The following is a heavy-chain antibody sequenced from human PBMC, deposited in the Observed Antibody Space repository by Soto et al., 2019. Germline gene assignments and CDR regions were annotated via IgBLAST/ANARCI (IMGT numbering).Heavy chain of an antibody. D-gene: IGHD3-10*01. J-gene: IGHJ4*02. CDR2: INPSGGST. CDR3: AREVKSYYGSGSFEYYFDY. CDR1: GYTFTSYY. Sequence: ASVKVSCKASGYTFTSYYMHWVRQAPGQGLEWMGIINPSGGSTSYAQKFQGRVTMTRDTSTSTVYMELSSLRSEDTAVYYCAREVKSYYGSGSFEYYFDYWGQGTLVTVSS. V-gene: IGHV1-46*01.